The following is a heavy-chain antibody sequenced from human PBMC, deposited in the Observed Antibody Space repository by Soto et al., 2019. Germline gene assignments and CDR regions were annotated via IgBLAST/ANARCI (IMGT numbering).Heavy chain of an antibody. Sequence: SETLSLTCTVSGGSISSSSYYWGWIRQPPGKGLEWIGSIYYSGSTYYNPSLKSRVTISVDTSKNQFSLKLSSVTAADTAVYYCARGCRRSSTSCYDIWGQGTMVTVSS. J-gene: IGHJ3*02. V-gene: IGHV4-39*07. CDR1: GGSISSSSYY. D-gene: IGHD2-2*01. CDR3: ARGCRRSSTSCYDI. CDR2: IYYSGST.